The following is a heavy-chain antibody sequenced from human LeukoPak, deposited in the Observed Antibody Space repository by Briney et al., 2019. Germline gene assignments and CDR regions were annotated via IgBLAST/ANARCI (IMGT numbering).Heavy chain of an antibody. CDR2: IYYSGST. V-gene: IGHV4-31*03. Sequence: PSETLSLTCTVSSGSISDDGYYWSWIRQHPGKGLEWIGYIYYSGSTYYNPSLKSRVTISLDTSKNQFSLKLSSVTAADMAVYYCAREICRGTSCYFDYWGQGTLVSVSS. CDR1: SGSISDDGYY. J-gene: IGHJ4*02. CDR3: AREICRGTSCYFDY. D-gene: IGHD2-2*01.